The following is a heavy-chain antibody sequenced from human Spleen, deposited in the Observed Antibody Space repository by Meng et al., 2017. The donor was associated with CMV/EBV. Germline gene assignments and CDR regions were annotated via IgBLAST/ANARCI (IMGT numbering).Heavy chain of an antibody. CDR2: ILPIFGTA. J-gene: IGHJ5*02. D-gene: IGHD4-11*01. CDR1: GGTFSSFA. CDR3: AREGGLGTTRIFDP. V-gene: IGHV1-69*05. Sequence: SVKVSCKASGGTFSSFAISWVRQAPGQGLEWMGGILPIFGTANYAQRLQGRVTITTDESTNTAYMELRRLRYEDTAMYYCAREGGLGTTRIFDPWGQGTLVTVSS.